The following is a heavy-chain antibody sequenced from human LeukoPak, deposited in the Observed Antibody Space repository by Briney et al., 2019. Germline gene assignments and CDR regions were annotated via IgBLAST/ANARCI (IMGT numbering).Heavy chain of an antibody. CDR3: ARGRRGXPIF. V-gene: IGHV4-34*01. D-gene: IGHD3-9*01. CDR1: GGSFSGYY. Sequence: KPSETLSLTCAVYGGSFSGYYWSWIRQPPGKGLEWIGEINHSGSTNYNPSLKSRVTISVDTSKNQFSLKLSSVTAADTAVYYCARGRRGXPIFWGQGTLVTVSS. J-gene: IGHJ4*02. CDR2: INHSGST.